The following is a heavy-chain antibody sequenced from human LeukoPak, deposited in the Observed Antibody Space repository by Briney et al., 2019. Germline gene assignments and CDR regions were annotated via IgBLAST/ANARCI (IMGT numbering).Heavy chain of an antibody. CDR2: INHSGST. CDR3: ARGPYYYGSGRLDRSFDY. CDR1: GGSFSGYY. J-gene: IGHJ4*02. Sequence: SETLSLTCAVYGGSFSGYYWSWIRQPPGKGLEWIGEINHSGSTNYNPSLKSRVTISVDTSKNQFPLKLSSVTAADTAVYYCARGPYYYGSGRLDRSFDYWGQGTLVTVSS. D-gene: IGHD3-10*01. V-gene: IGHV4-34*01.